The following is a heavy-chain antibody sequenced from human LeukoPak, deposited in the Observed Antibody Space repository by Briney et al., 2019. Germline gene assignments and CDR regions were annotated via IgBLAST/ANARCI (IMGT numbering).Heavy chain of an antibody. CDR2: ISYDGRSK. D-gene: IGHD3-10*01. Sequence: GGSLRLSCAASGFTFSSYSIHWVRQPLGKGLEWVALISYDGRSKYYADSVNGRFTISRDNSKETLYLQMDSLRIEDTAVYYCARVSLVRGAPDYYFDYWGQGTLVTVSS. CDR1: GFTFSSYS. CDR3: ARVSLVRGAPDYYFDY. J-gene: IGHJ4*02. V-gene: IGHV3-30*04.